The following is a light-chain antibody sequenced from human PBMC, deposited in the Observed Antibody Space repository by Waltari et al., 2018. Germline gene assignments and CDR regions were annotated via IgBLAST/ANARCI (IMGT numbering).Light chain of an antibody. CDR3: QLRTGWPMT. CDR2: DAS. V-gene: IGKV3-11*01. Sequence: EVVLTQSPATLSLSPGERATLSCRASQRVSNSLAWYRQKPGQAPSLLIYDASPRAAGIPGRCSGSGSGTDFTLTISSLEPEDFAVYYCQLRTGWPMTFGQGTRLEIK. J-gene: IGKJ5*01. CDR1: QRVSNS.